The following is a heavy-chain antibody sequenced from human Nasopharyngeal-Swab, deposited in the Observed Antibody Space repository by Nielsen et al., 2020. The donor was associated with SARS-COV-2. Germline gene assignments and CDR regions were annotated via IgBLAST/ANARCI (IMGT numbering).Heavy chain of an antibody. CDR1: GGSISSSSYY. J-gene: IGHJ4*02. CDR2: IYYSGST. V-gene: IGHV4-39*01. D-gene: IGHD5-24*01. Sequence: SETLSLTCTVSGGSISSSSYYWGWIRQPPGKGLEWIGSIYYSGSTHYNPSLKSRVTISVDTSKNQFSLKLSSVTAADTAVYYCARQYGREMATIYYWGQGTLVTISS. CDR3: ARQYGREMATIYY.